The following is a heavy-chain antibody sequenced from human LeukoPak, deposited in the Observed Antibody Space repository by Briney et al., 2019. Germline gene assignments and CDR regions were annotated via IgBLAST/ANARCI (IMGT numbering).Heavy chain of an antibody. Sequence: GGSLRLSCAASGFTISSYWMNWVRQAPGKGLEWVSVIYSGGSTYYADSVKGRFTISRDNSKNTLYLQMNSLRAEDTAVYYCAKDRSDSSRWYAGSHWGQGTLVTVSS. V-gene: IGHV3-53*01. CDR3: AKDRSDSSRWYAGSH. CDR1: GFTISSYW. J-gene: IGHJ4*02. CDR2: IYSGGST. D-gene: IGHD6-13*01.